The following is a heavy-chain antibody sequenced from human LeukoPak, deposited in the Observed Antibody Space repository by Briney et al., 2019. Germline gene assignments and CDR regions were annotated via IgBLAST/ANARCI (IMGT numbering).Heavy chain of an antibody. CDR2: ISSSSNTV. J-gene: IGHJ4*02. D-gene: IGHD3-10*01. CDR1: GFTFSSYN. CDR3: ARATRQGSYSFGSGTYYSLSA. V-gene: IGHV3-48*04. Sequence: PGGSLRLSCVGSGFTFSSYNMNWVRQAPGKGLEWVSYISSSSNTVYYADSVKGRFTISRDNAKNSLYLQMNSLRAEDTAVYYCARATRQGSYSFGSGTYYSLSAWGQGTLVTVSS.